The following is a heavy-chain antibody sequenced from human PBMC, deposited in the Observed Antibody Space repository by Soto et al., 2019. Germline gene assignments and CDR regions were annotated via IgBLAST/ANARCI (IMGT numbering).Heavy chain of an antibody. CDR3: ARGDCSSTSCYLDY. CDR2: IYYSGST. Sequence: SETLSLTCTVSGGSISSGGYYWSWIRQHPGKGLEWIGYIYYSGSTYYNPSLKSRVTISVDTSKNQFSLKLSSVTAADTAVYYCARGDCSSTSCYLDYWGQGTLVT. V-gene: IGHV4-31*03. CDR1: GGSISSGGYY. J-gene: IGHJ4*02. D-gene: IGHD2-2*01.